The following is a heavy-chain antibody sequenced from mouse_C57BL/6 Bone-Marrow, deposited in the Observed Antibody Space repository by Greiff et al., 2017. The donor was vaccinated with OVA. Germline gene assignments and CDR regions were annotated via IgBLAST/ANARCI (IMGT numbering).Heavy chain of an antibody. V-gene: IGHV5-17*01. CDR2: ISSGSSTI. Sequence: DVKLVESGGGLVKPGGSLKLSCAASGFTFSDYGMHWVRQAPEKGLEWVAYISSGSSTIYYADTVKGRFTISRDNAKNTLFLQMTSLRSEDTAMYYCARDYGSLLDYWGQGTTLTVSS. D-gene: IGHD1-1*01. CDR3: ARDYGSLLDY. J-gene: IGHJ2*01. CDR1: GFTFSDYG.